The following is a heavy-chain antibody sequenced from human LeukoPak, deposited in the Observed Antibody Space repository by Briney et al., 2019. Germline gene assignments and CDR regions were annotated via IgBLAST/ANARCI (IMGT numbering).Heavy chain of an antibody. CDR2: MNPNSGNT. D-gene: IGHD3-10*01. CDR3: ARGYRMVRGVLIKISAHY. J-gene: IGHJ4*02. CDR1: GYTFTSYD. V-gene: IGHV1-8*01. Sequence: ASVKVSCKASGYTFTSYDINWVRQATGQGLEWMGWMNPNSGNTGYAQKFQGRVTMTRNTSISTAYMELSSLRSEDTAVYYCARGYRMVRGVLIKISAHYWGQGTLVTVSS.